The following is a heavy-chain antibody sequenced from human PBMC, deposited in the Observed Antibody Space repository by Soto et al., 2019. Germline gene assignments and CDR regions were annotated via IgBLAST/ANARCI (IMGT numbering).Heavy chain of an antibody. CDR3: AKDTSRLIAVEPITLFNY. Sequence: PGGSLRLSCAASGFTFSDYGIHWVRQAPAKGLEWVAFISYDGTNKYYANSVKGRFTISRDNSRNTMYLQMNSLRAEDTAVYYCAKDTSRLIAVEPITLFNYWGQGTLVTVSS. CDR2: ISYDGTNK. D-gene: IGHD2-2*01. J-gene: IGHJ4*02. V-gene: IGHV3-30*18. CDR1: GFTFSDYG.